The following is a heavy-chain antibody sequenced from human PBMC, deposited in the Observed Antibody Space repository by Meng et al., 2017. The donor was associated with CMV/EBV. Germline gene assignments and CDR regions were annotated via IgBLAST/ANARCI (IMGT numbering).Heavy chain of an antibody. CDR2: INHSGST. CDR3: ARGGNWFDP. CDR1: GGSFSCYY. J-gene: IGHJ5*02. V-gene: IGHV4-34*01. Sequence: QVQLQQWGAGLLKPSETRSLSCAVYGGSFSCYYWSWIRQPPGKGLEWIGEINHSGSTNYNPSLKSRVTISVDTSKNQFSLKLSSVTAADTAVYYCARGGNWFDPWGQGTLVTVSS.